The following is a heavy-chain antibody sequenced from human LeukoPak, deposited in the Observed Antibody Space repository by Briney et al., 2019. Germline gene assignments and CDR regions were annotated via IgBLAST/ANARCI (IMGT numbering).Heavy chain of an antibody. V-gene: IGHV3-23*01. Sequence: GGSLRLSCAASGFTFSSYAMTWVRQAPGKGLEWVSSITGGGDTTYYADSVRGRFTISRDNSKNTPSVQMNSLRAEDTAVYYCAKQRSEVVVAATNYWGQGTLVTVSS. CDR2: ITGGGDTT. CDR1: GFTFSSYA. CDR3: AKQRSEVVVAATNY. D-gene: IGHD2-15*01. J-gene: IGHJ4*02.